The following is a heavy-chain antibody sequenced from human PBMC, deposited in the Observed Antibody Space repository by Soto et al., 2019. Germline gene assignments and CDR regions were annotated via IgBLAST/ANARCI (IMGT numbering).Heavy chain of an antibody. CDR2: IYYSGST. J-gene: IGHJ4*02. D-gene: IGHD3-22*01. Sequence: QLQLQESGPGLVKPSETLSLTCTVSGDSISSSSYYWGWIRQPPGKGLEWIGSIYYSGSTYYNPSLMSRVTISVDTSRIHFSLNLISVTAADTAVYYCARQSYDSSDYFDYWGQGTLVTVSS. V-gene: IGHV4-39*01. CDR3: ARQSYDSSDYFDY. CDR1: GDSISSSSYY.